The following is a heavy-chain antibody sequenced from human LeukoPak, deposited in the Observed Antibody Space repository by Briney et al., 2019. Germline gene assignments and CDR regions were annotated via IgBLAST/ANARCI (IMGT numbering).Heavy chain of an antibody. CDR3: AIGNIAGGD. V-gene: IGHV4-4*02. D-gene: IGHD6-13*01. J-gene: IGHJ4*02. Sequence: PSGTLSLICAVSGGSISSSNWWSGVRQPPGKGLEWTGEIYHSGSTNYKPSLKSRVTISLDKSKNQFSLKLSSVPAADTAVYFGAIGNIAGGDWGQGTLVTVSS. CDR1: GGSISSSNW. CDR2: IYHSGST.